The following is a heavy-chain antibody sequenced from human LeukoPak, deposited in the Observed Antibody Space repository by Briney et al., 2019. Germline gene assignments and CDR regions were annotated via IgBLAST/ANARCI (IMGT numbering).Heavy chain of an antibody. J-gene: IGHJ4*02. CDR2: ISWNSGSI. CDR3: EKAWEFFGGGTSYYFDY. V-gene: IGHV3-9*01. CDR1: GFTFDDYA. Sequence: GRSLRLSCAASGFTFDDYAMHWVRQAPGKGLEWVSGISWNSGSIGYADSVKGRFTISRDNAKNSLYLQMNSLRAEDTALYYCEKAWEFFGGGTSYYFDYWGQGTLVTVSS. D-gene: IGHD3-3*01.